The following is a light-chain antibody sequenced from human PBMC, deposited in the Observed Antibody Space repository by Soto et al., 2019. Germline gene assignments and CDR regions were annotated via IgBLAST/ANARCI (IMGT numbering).Light chain of an antibody. Sequence: QSVLTQPASVSGSPGQSIAISCTGTSSDVGRYDYVSWYQHHPGKAPKLIIHEVSNRPSGVSDRFSGSKSGNTASLTISGLQADDEADYYCSSHTTSHTRVFATGTKVPVL. CDR2: EVS. CDR3: SSHTTSHTRV. V-gene: IGLV2-14*01. J-gene: IGLJ1*01. CDR1: SSDVGRYDY.